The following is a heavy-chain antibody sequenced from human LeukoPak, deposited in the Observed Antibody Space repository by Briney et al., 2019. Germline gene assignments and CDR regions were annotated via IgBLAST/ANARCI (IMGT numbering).Heavy chain of an antibody. Sequence: GASVKVSCKASGYTFTGYYMHWVRQAPGQGLEWMGWINPNSGGTNYAQKFQGRDTMTRDTSISTAYMELSRLRSDDTAVYYCARDLGDIVVVPAAIHWFDPWGQGTLVTVSS. CDR3: ARDLGDIVVVPAAIHWFDP. D-gene: IGHD2-2*01. CDR2: INPNSGGT. CDR1: GYTFTGYY. V-gene: IGHV1-2*02. J-gene: IGHJ5*02.